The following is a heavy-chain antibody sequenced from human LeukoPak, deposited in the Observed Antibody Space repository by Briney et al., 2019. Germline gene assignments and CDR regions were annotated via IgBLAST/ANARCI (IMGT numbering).Heavy chain of an antibody. J-gene: IGHJ4*02. CDR1: GFTFSSYS. CDR2: ISSTSIYM. D-gene: IGHD2-21*02. Sequence: GGSLRLSCAASGFTFSSYSMNWVRQAPGKGLEWVSSISSTSIYMYFADSVKGRFTISRDNAKNSLYLQMNSLRAEDTAVYYCARGPRHAIVVVTATPFDYWGQGTLVTVSS. V-gene: IGHV3-21*01. CDR3: ARGPRHAIVVVTATPFDY.